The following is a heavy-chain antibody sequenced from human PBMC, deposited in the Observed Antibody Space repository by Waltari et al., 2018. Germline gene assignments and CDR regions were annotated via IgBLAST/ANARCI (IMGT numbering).Heavy chain of an antibody. Sequence: QVQLQESGPGLVKPSETLSLTCTVSGGSISRHYWSWIRQPPGTGLEWIGYIYYSGSTNSNPSLKSRVTISVDTSKNQCSRQLSAVTAADTAVYYCSRGGRVVVAATCSSNYFDYWGQGTLVTVSS. D-gene: IGHD2-15*01. V-gene: IGHV4-59*11. CDR1: GGSISRHY. CDR3: SRGGRVVVAATCSSNYFDY. J-gene: IGHJ4*02. CDR2: IYYSGST.